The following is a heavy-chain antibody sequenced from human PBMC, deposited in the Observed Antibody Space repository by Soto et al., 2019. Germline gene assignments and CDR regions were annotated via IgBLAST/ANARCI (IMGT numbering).Heavy chain of an antibody. CDR2: ISYDGANK. V-gene: IGHV3-30*18. J-gene: IGHJ4*02. CDR3: ANEIFLSTNGGWRGDFDH. Sequence: GGSLRLSCAASGFTFSNYAMHWVRQAPGKGLEWVAVISYDGANKYYADSVKGRFTISRDNSKKTLYLQMNSLRAEDTAVYYCANEIFLSTNGGWRGDFDHWGQGTLVTVSS. D-gene: IGHD6-19*01. CDR1: GFTFSNYA.